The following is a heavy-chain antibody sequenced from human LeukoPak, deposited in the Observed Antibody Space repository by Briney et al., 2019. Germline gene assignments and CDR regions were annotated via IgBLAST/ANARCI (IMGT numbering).Heavy chain of an antibody. CDR1: GYTFTSYG. V-gene: IGHV1-18*01. D-gene: IGHD3-9*01. J-gene: IGHJ5*02. CDR2: ISAYNGNT. Sequence: ASVKVSCKASGYTFTSYGISWVRQAPGQRLEWMGWISAYNGNTNYAQKLQGRVTMTTDTSTSTAYMELRSLRSDDTAVYYCARAELRYFDWNWFDPWGQGTLVTVSS. CDR3: ARAELRYFDWNWFDP.